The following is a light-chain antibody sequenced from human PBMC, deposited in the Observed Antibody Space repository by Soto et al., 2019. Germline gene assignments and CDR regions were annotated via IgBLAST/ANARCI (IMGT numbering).Light chain of an antibody. CDR3: QQYNNWPLT. CDR1: QSVLHSSNNKNY. Sequence: DIVMTQSPDSLAVSLGERATINCKSSQSVLHSSNNKNYLAWYQQKAGQPPKLLIYWASTRESGVPDRFSGSGSGTEFTLTISSLLSEDFAVYSCQQYNNWPLTFGGGTKVDIK. V-gene: IGKV4-1*01. J-gene: IGKJ4*01. CDR2: WAS.